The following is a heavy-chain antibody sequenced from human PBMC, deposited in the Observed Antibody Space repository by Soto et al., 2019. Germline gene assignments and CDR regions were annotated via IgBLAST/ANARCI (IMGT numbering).Heavy chain of an antibody. CDR3: ARLDVVVVPAAKFDL. CDR1: GYSFSSYW. CDR2: IYPGDSDI. Sequence: PGESLKISCKGSGYSFSSYWIVWVRQMPGKGLEWMGIIYPGDSDIRYSPSFQGQVTISADKSISTAYLQWGSPKASDTAMYYCARLDVVVVPAAKFDLWGRGTLVTVSS. D-gene: IGHD2-2*01. J-gene: IGHJ2*01. V-gene: IGHV5-51*01.